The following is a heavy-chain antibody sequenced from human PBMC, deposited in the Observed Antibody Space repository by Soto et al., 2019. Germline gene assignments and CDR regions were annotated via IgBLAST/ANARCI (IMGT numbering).Heavy chain of an antibody. Sequence: QVQLVQSGAEVKKPGSSVKVSCKASGGTFSSYAISWVRQAPGQGLEWMGGIIPIFGTANYAQKFQGRVTITADESTSTAYMELSSLRSEDTAVYYCARALPTDSSSWMISNFDYWGQGTLVTVSS. CDR2: IIPIFGTA. CDR3: ARALPTDSSSWMISNFDY. D-gene: IGHD6-13*01. CDR1: GGTFSSYA. V-gene: IGHV1-69*01. J-gene: IGHJ4*02.